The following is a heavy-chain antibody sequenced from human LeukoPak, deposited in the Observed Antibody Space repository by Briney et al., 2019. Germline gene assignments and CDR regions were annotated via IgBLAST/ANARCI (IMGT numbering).Heavy chain of an antibody. CDR3: TKDPNGDYFGAFDP. CDR1: GFTFSNYW. J-gene: IGHJ5*02. CDR2: ISGGGEIT. D-gene: IGHD4-17*01. V-gene: IGHV3-23*01. Sequence: GSLRLSCAASGFTFSNYWMHWVRQAPGKGLEWVSGISGGGEITYYADSVKGRFTISRDNSQNTLYLQMNSLRAEDTAVYYCTKDPNGDYFGAFDPWGQGTLVTVSS.